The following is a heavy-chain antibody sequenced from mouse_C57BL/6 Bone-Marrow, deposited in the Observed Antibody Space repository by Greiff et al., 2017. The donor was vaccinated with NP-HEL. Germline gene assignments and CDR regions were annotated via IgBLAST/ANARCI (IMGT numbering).Heavy chain of an antibody. V-gene: IGHV1-81*01. J-gene: IGHJ3*01. CDR2: IYPRSGNT. CDR1: GYTFTSYG. Sequence: VKLMESGAELARPGASVKLSCKASGYTFTSYGISWVKQGTGQGLEWIGEIYPRSGNTYYNEKFKGKATLTADKSSSTAYMELRSLTSEDSAVYFCAREDSSGSWFAYWGQGTLVTVSA. D-gene: IGHD3-2*02. CDR3: AREDSSGSWFAY.